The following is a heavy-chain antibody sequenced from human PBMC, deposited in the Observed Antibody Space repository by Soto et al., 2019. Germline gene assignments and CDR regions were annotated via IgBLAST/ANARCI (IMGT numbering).Heavy chain of an antibody. D-gene: IGHD3-16*02. V-gene: IGHV4-39*01. CDR3: ARLGVGVWGSYRSNYFDY. Sequence: SETLSLTCTVSGGSISSGSYYWGWIRQPPGKGLEWIGSIYYSGSTYYNPSLKSRVTISVDTSKNQFSLKLSSVTAADTAVYYCARLGVGVWGSYRSNYFDYWGQGTLATV. CDR1: GGSISSGSYY. J-gene: IGHJ4*02. CDR2: IYYSGST.